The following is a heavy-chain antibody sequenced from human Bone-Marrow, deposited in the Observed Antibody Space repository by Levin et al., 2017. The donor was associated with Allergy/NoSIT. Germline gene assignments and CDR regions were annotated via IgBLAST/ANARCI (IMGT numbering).Heavy chain of an antibody. Sequence: GESLKISCAASGFTFSSYGMHWVRQAPGKGLEWVAVISSAGTTQYYADSVQGRFTISRDNSKSTLYLQMNSLRAEDTAVYYCAKLFGDPGYCRGGSCPDYWGQGTLVTVSS. CDR2: ISSAGTTQ. CDR1: GFTFSSYG. CDR3: AKLFGDPGYCRGGSCPDY. V-gene: IGHV3-30*18. J-gene: IGHJ4*02. D-gene: IGHD2-15*01.